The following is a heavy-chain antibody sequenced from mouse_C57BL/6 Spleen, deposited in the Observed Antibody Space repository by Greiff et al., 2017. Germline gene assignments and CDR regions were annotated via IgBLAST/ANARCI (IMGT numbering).Heavy chain of an antibody. D-gene: IGHD2-3*01. J-gene: IGHJ3*01. CDR3: ASYDGYYPY. Sequence: VQMKEAGPALVPPGASFPLSFNSSFYSFTVYYMHWVKQSHGNILDWIGYIYPYNGVSSYNQKFKGKATLTVDKSSSTAYMELRSLTSEDSAVYYCASYDGYYPYWGQGTLVTVSA. CDR1: FYSFTVYY. CDR2: IYPYNGVS. V-gene: IGHV1-31*01.